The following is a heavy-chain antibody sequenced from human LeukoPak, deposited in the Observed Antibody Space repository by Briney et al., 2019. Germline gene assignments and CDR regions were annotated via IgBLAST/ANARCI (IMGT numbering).Heavy chain of an antibody. Sequence: SETLSLTCTVSGASLSSGSYYWSWIRQPAGKGLEWIGRIYPSGSTDYNPSLKSRVTISVDTSKNQFSLKLSSVTAADTAVYYCARGVTWYYDSSGYSDYWGQGTLVTVSS. V-gene: IGHV4-61*02. CDR3: ARGVTWYYDSSGYSDY. CDR2: IYPSGST. J-gene: IGHJ4*02. CDR1: GASLSSGSYY. D-gene: IGHD3-22*01.